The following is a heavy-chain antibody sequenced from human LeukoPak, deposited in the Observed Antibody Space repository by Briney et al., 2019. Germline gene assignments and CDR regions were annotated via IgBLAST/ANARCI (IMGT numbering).Heavy chain of an antibody. CDR1: GGSISSSNYY. CDR2: MYYSGNT. J-gene: IGHJ4*02. V-gene: IGHV4-39*01. D-gene: IGHD3-16*02. CDR3: ARTLGWASSRYPFDG. Sequence: SETLSLTCTVSGGSISSSNYYWGWIRQPPGKGLEWIGSMYYSGNTDYNPSLKSRVTISVDTSKNQFSLKVNSVTAADTAVYYCARTLGWASSRYPFDGWGQGTLVTVSP.